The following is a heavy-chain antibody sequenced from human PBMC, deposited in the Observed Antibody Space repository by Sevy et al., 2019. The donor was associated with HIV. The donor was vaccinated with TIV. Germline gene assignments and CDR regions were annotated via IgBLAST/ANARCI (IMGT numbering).Heavy chain of an antibody. D-gene: IGHD3-16*01. V-gene: IGHV3-30*04. CDR3: ASDRGEILSSAFDY. CDR1: GFTFSDYR. J-gene: IGHJ4*02. Sequence: GGSLRLSCAASGFTFSDYRFHWVRQAPGKGLEWVAVISYDGRNNKYNADSVKGRFTISRDNSKNTVYLQMNSLRAEDTALYYCASDRGEILSSAFDYWGQGTLVTVSS. CDR2: ISYDGRNNK.